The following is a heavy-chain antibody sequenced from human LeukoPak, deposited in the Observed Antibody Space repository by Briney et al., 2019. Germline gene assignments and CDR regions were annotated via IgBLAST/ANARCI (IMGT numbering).Heavy chain of an antibody. CDR1: GYTFTSYG. CDR3: AGLYSSGWYEDY. V-gene: IGHV1-18*01. Sequence: ASVKVSCKASGYTFTSYGISWVRQAPGQGLEWMGWISAYNGNTNYAQKLQGRVTMTTDTSTSTAYMELRSLRSDDTAVYYCAGLYSSGWYEDYWGQGTLVTVSS. CDR2: ISAYNGNT. D-gene: IGHD6-19*01. J-gene: IGHJ4*02.